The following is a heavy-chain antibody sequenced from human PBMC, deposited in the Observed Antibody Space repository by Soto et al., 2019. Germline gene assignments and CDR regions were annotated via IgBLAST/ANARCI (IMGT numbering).Heavy chain of an antibody. D-gene: IGHD1-7*01. CDR2: IMPICGTA. J-gene: IGHJ4*02. CDR3: ARTGTTHPGVVEKLDY. CDR1: GGTFSSYA. Sequence: QVQLVQSGAEVKKPGSSVKVSCKASGGTFSSYAISWVRQAPGQGLEWMGGIMPICGTANYAQKFQGRDTITADESTSTAYMELSSLRSEDTAVYYCARTGTTHPGVVEKLDYCGQGPLVTVSS. V-gene: IGHV1-69*01.